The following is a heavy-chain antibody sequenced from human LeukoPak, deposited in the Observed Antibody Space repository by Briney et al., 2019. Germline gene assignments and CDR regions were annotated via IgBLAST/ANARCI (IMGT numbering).Heavy chain of an antibody. J-gene: IGHJ4*02. CDR2: ISGSGGST. CDR3: AKDRIAVAGSPGIPDY. Sequence: PGGSLRLSCAASGFTFSSYAMSWVRQAPGKGLEWASAISGSGGSTYYADSVKGRFTISRDNSKNTLYLQMNSLRAEDTAVYYCAKDRIAVAGSPGIPDYWGQGTLVTVSS. CDR1: GFTFSSYA. D-gene: IGHD6-19*01. V-gene: IGHV3-23*01.